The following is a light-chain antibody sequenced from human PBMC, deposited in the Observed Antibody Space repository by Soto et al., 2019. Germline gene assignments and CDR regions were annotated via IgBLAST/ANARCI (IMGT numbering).Light chain of an antibody. CDR3: QQYGDWRT. CDR1: QSLGSSQ. J-gene: IGKJ1*01. Sequence: EIVLTQSPGTLSLSPGERATLSCRASQSLGSSQLAWYQQKPGQAPKVLIYGASSRAPGIPDRFGGSGSGTDFPLTISRLEPEDFAVYYCQQYGDWRTFGQGTKVEIK. V-gene: IGKV3-20*01. CDR2: GAS.